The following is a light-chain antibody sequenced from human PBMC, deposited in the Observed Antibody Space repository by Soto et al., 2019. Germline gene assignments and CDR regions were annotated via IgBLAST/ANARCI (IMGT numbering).Light chain of an antibody. J-gene: IGKJ4*01. V-gene: IGKV3-15*01. Sequence: EIVMRQSPATLSVSPGERAALSCRASHSVSSNLAWYQQKPGQAPRLLIYGASTRATGIPARFSGSGSGTEFTLTISSLQSEDFAVYYCQQYNNGATFGGGTKVEIK. CDR3: QQYNNGAT. CDR2: GAS. CDR1: HSVSSN.